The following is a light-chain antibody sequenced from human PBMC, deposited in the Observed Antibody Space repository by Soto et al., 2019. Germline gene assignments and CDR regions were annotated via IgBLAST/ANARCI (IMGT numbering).Light chain of an antibody. CDR2: AAS. V-gene: IGKV1-27*01. CDR1: QDIDNS. CDR3: QKYSSAPFT. J-gene: IGKJ3*01. Sequence: DIHMTQSPSSLSASVRDRVTITCRASQDIDNSLAWYQQQAGKVPKLLIYAASTLQSGFPPRFSGSGSGTDFTLTISSLQPEDVATYYCQKYSSAPFTFGHGTKVDIK.